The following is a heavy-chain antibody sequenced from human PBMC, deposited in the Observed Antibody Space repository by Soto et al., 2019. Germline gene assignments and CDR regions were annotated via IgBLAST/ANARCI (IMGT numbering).Heavy chain of an antibody. V-gene: IGHV1-18*01. Sequence: ASVKVSCKASGYTFTTYGISWVRQAPGQGLEWMGWISVYNGNTIYAQKLQGRVTMTTDTSTSTAYLELRRLRSADTAVYYCARDFYCSSTSCYNDYYYYGRDVWAQGTTDPVS. CDR2: ISVYNGNT. D-gene: IGHD2-2*02. CDR3: ARDFYCSSTSCYNDYYYYGRDV. CDR1: GYTFTTYG. J-gene: IGHJ6*02.